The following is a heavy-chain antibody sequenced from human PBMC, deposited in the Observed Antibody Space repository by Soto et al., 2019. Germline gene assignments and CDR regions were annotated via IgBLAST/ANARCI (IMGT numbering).Heavy chain of an antibody. Sequence: GGSLRLSCAASGFTFSSYAMSWVRQAPGKGLEWVSAISGSGGSTYYADSVKGRFTISRDNSKNTLYLQMNSLRAEDTAVYYCAKAAVVPAAMRNWFDPWGQGTLVTVSS. D-gene: IGHD2-2*01. V-gene: IGHV3-23*01. CDR2: ISGSGGST. CDR3: AKAAVVPAAMRNWFDP. CDR1: GFTFSSYA. J-gene: IGHJ5*02.